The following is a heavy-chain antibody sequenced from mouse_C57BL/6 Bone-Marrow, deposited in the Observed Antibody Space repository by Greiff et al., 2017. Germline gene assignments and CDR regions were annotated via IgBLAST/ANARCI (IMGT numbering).Heavy chain of an antibody. CDR1: GYTFTDYN. V-gene: IGHV1-18*01. Sequence: VQLQQSGPVLVKPGASVKIPCKASGYTFTDYNMDWVKQSHGKSLEWIGDINPNNGGTIYNQKFKGKATLTVDKSSSTAYMELRSLTSEDTAVYYCARRGVYWYFDVWGTGTTVTVSS. J-gene: IGHJ1*03. CDR3: ARRGVYWYFDV. CDR2: INPNNGGT.